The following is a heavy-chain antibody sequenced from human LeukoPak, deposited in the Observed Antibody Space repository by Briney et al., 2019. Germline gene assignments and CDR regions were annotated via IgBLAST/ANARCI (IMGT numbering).Heavy chain of an antibody. CDR2: ISWNSGSI. CDR3: ARVGGSSWPHFDY. D-gene: IGHD6-13*01. Sequence: GGSLRLSCAASGFTFDDYAMHWVRQAPGKGLEWVSGISWNSGSIGYADSVKGRFTISRDNSKNTLYLQMNSLRADDTAVYYCARVGGSSWPHFDYWGQGTLVTVSS. J-gene: IGHJ4*02. CDR1: GFTFDDYA. V-gene: IGHV3-9*01.